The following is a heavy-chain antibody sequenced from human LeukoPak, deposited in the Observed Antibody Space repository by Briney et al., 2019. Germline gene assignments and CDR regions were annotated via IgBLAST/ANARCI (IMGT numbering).Heavy chain of an antibody. CDR3: ARVRQLVGIYYYYYYMDV. Sequence: SETLSLTCALSGGSFSGYNWGWVRHPPREGLEWIWEINHSVSTKYNPPPKRRVTLSLDTPPNTISLKLSSVTAADTAVYYCARVRQLVGIYYYYYYMDVWGKGTTVTVSS. CDR2: INHSVST. V-gene: IGHV4-34*01. D-gene: IGHD6-6*01. CDR1: GGSFSGYN. J-gene: IGHJ6*03.